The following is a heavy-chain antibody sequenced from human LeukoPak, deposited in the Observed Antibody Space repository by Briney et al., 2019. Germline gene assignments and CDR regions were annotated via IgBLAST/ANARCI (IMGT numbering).Heavy chain of an antibody. CDR2: INTDGSST. J-gene: IGHJ4*02. D-gene: IGHD5-12*01. Sequence: PGGSLRLSCAASGFTFSSYWMHWVRQAPGKGLVWVSRINTDGSSTSYADSVKGRFTISRDNAKNTLYLQMNSLRAEDTAIYYCVYSGYDWTYYFDWWGQGTLVTVSS. CDR1: GFTFSSYW. V-gene: IGHV3-74*01. CDR3: VYSGYDWTYYFDW.